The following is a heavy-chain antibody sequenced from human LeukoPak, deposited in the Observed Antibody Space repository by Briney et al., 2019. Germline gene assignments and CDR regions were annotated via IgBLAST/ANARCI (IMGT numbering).Heavy chain of an antibody. CDR3: ARGLTPHVLRYFDWPPSGY. Sequence: PGGSLRLSCAASGFTFSSYTMNWVRQAPGKGLEWVSSISSSSSYIYYADSVKGRFTISRDNAKNSLYLQMNSLRAEDTAVYYCARGLTPHVLRYFDWPPSGYWGQGTLVTVSS. CDR2: ISSSSSYI. D-gene: IGHD3-9*01. V-gene: IGHV3-21*01. CDR1: GFTFSSYT. J-gene: IGHJ4*02.